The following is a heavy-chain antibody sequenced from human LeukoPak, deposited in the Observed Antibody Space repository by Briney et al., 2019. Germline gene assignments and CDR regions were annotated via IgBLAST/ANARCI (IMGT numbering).Heavy chain of an antibody. CDR2: ISYDGSNK. D-gene: IGHD6-13*01. Sequence: GGSLRLSCAASGLTFSSYGMHWVRQAPGKGLEWVAVISYDGSNKYYADSVKGRFTISRDNSKNTLYLQMNSLRAEDTAVYYCAKLSDSSSGGDFDYWGQGTLVTVSS. CDR1: GLTFSSYG. CDR3: AKLSDSSSGGDFDY. J-gene: IGHJ4*02. V-gene: IGHV3-30*18.